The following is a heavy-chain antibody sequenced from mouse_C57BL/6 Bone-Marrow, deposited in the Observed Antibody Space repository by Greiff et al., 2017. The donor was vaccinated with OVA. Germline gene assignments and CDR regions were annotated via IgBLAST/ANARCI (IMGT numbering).Heavy chain of an antibody. Sequence: VQLQQSGPELARPWASVKISCPAFYTFSRRVHFAIRDTNYWMQWVKQRPGQGLEWIGAIYPGNGDTSYNQKFKGKATLTADKSSSTAYMQLSRLTSEASAVYYCAWGLGRAWVAYWGQGTLVTVSA. D-gene: IGHD4-1*01. J-gene: IGHJ3*01. CDR2: GQGLEWIG. CDR3: SEASAVYYCAWGLGRAWVAY. CDR1: YTFSRRVH. V-gene: IGHV1-87*01.